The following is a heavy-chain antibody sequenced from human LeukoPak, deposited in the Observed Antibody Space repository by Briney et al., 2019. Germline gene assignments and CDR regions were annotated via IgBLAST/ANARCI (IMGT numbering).Heavy chain of an antibody. D-gene: IGHD2-21*02. J-gene: IGHJ4*02. V-gene: IGHV4-4*02. CDR3: ARRPILAYCGGDCYLRGRRLRGYYFDY. CDR2: IYHSGST. CDR1: GGSISSSNW. Sequence: PSGTLSLTCAVSGGSISSSNWWSWVRQPPGKGLEWIGEIYHSGSTNYNPSLKSRVTISVDTSKNQFSLKLSSVTAADTAVYYCARRPILAYCGGDCYLRGRRLRGYYFDYWGQGTLVTVSS.